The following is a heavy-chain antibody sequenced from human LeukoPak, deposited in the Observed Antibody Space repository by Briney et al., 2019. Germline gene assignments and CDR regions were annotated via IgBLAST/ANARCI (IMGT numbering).Heavy chain of an antibody. D-gene: IGHD3-22*01. J-gene: IGHJ3*02. CDR3: ARDMSSGYYFKFDAFDI. V-gene: IGHV1-46*02. CDR1: GYTFNRNG. Sequence: ASVKVSCKTSGYTFNRNGMSWVRQAPGQGLEWMGIINPSGGSTSYAQKFQGRVTMTRDTSTSTVYMELSSLRSEDTAVYYCARDMSSGYYFKFDAFDIWGQGTMVTVSS. CDR2: INPSGGST.